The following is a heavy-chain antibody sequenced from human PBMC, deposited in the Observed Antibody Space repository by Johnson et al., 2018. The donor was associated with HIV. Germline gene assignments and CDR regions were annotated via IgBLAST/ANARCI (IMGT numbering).Heavy chain of an antibody. Sequence: VQLVESGGGLIHPGGSLRLSCAASRFTVSSNYMSWVRQAPGKGLEWVSVIYSGGSTYYADSVKGRFTISRDNSKNTLYLQMNSLRAEDTAVYYCAAVDTVMVTGAFDIWGQGTMVTVSS. J-gene: IGHJ3*02. CDR1: RFTVSSNY. V-gene: IGHV3-53*01. D-gene: IGHD5-18*01. CDR3: AAVDTVMVTGAFDI. CDR2: IYSGGST.